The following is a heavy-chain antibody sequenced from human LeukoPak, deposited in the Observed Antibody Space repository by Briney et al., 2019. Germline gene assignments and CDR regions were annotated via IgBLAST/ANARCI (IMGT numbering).Heavy chain of an antibody. D-gene: IGHD3-10*01. V-gene: IGHV4-34*01. Sequence: SETLSLTCAVYGGSFSGYYWSWIRQPPGKGLEWIGEINHSGSTNYNPSLKSRVTISVDTSKNQFSLKLSSVTAADTAVYYCARGGRKLLWFGELLKDDDAFDIWGQGTMVTVSS. CDR3: ARGGRKLLWFGELLKDDDAFDI. CDR1: GGSFSGYY. J-gene: IGHJ3*02. CDR2: INHSGST.